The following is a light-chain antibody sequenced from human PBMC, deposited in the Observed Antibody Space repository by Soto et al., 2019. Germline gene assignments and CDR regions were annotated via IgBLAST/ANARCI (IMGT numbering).Light chain of an antibody. Sequence: QPVLIQPPSASGTPGQRVTISCSGSTANIEANYVYWYQQFPGTAPKLLIYRNKERPSGVPDRFSGSKSGTSASLAVSGLRSEDEADYFCTSWDDSLSAWVFGGGTKLTVL. CDR1: TANIEANY. V-gene: IGLV1-47*01. J-gene: IGLJ3*02. CDR3: TSWDDSLSAWV. CDR2: RNK.